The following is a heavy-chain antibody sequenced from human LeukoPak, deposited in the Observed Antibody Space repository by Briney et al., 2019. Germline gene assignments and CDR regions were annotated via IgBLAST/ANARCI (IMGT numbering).Heavy chain of an antibody. CDR2: IYSGGST. Sequence: PGGSLRLSCAASGFTVSSNYMSWVRQAPGKGLEWVSVIYSGGSTYYADSVKGRFAISRDNSKNTLYLQMNSLRAEDTAVYYCAKDRAGTTDYWGQGTLVTVSS. CDR1: GFTVSSNY. J-gene: IGHJ4*02. CDR3: AKDRAGTTDY. V-gene: IGHV3-66*01. D-gene: IGHD1-7*01.